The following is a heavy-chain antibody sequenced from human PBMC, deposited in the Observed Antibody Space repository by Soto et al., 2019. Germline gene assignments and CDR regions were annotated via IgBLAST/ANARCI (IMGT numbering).Heavy chain of an antibody. CDR3: SRGGHCTDGVCSALDY. J-gene: IGHJ4*02. V-gene: IGHV4-59*08. CDR1: GGSISTYY. D-gene: IGHD2-8*01. CDR2: IYYGGSA. Sequence: QVQLQQSGPGLVKPSETLSLTCTVSGGSISTYYWSWIRQPPGKGLEWIGYIYYGGSANYNPSLESRVTISLDRFKKQFSLRLNSVTAADTAVYYCSRGGHCTDGVCSALDYWGQGTLVTVSS.